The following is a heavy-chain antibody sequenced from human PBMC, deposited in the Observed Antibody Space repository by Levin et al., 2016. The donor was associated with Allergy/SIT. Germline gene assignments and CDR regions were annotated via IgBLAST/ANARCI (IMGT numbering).Heavy chain of an antibody. V-gene: IGHV4-39*01. CDR3: ASISLLLWY. CDR2: IYYSGST. Sequence: WIRQPPGKGLEWIGSIYYSGSTYYNPSLKSRVTISVDTSKNQFSLKLSSVTAADTAVYYCASISLLLWYWGQGTLVTVSS. D-gene: IGHD2-2*01. J-gene: IGHJ4*02.